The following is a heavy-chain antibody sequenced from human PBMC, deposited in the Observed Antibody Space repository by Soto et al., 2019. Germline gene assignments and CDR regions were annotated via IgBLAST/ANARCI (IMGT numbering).Heavy chain of an antibody. D-gene: IGHD6-19*01. CDR1: GYTFTSYG. J-gene: IGHJ4*02. Sequence: QVPLVQSGAEVKKPGASVKVSCKASGYTFTSYGISWVRQAPGQGLEWMGWISAYNGNTNYAQKLQGRVTMTTDTSTRTACMERRSLRSDNTAVYYCARDGDGGSGWYYFDYWGQATLVTVSS. CDR2: ISAYNGNT. V-gene: IGHV1-18*01. CDR3: ARDGDGGSGWYYFDY.